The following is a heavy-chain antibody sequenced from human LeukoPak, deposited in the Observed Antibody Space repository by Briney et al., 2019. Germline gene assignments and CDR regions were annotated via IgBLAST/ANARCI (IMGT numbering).Heavy chain of an antibody. Sequence: GGSLRLSCAASGFTLNMYSMNWVRQAPGKGLEWVSYVSSSSSLIYYSDSVRGQFTISRDSATNSLSLQMNSLRVEDTAAYYCAREDGYCSGGSCYTWYYMDVWGKGTTVTVSS. D-gene: IGHD2-15*01. CDR3: AREDGYCSGGSCYTWYYMDV. V-gene: IGHV3-48*01. CDR2: VSSSSSLI. CDR1: GFTLNMYS. J-gene: IGHJ6*03.